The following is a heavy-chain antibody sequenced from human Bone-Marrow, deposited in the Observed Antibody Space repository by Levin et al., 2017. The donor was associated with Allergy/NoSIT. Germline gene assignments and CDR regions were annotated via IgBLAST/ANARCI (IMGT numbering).Heavy chain of an antibody. Sequence: SQTLSLTCAISGDSVSSNSAAWNWIRQSPSRGLEWLGRTYYRSKWNYDYALSVKSRITINPDTSKNQFSLQVNSVTPEDTAVYYCTRDDYDTSGYYYGMGYWGQGTLVTVSS. D-gene: IGHD3-22*01. CDR2: TYYRSKWNY. CDR3: TRDDYDTSGYYYGMGY. V-gene: IGHV6-1*01. J-gene: IGHJ4*02. CDR1: GDSVSSNSAA.